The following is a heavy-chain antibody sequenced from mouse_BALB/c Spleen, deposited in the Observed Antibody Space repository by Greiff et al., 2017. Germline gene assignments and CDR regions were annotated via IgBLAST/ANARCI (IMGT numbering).Heavy chain of an antibody. Sequence: VQLQQSGPELVKPGASVKIPCKASGYTFTDYNMYWVKQSHGKSLEWIGDINPNNGGTNYNQKFKGKATLTVDKSSSTAYMELRSLTSEDTAVYYCARKGNYDPWIAYWGQGTLVTVSA. J-gene: IGHJ3*01. CDR2: INPNNGGT. V-gene: IGHV1-18*01. CDR3: ARKGNYDPWIAY. CDR1: GYTFTDYN. D-gene: IGHD2-1*01.